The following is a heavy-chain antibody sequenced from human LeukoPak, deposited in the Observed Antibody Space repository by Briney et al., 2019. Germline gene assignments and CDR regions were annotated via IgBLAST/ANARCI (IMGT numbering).Heavy chain of an antibody. CDR2: IKQDGSEK. Sequence: PGGSLRLSCAASGFTFSTYYMSWVRQAPGTGLEWVANIKQDGSEKYYVDSVKGRFTISRDNAKNSLYLQMNSLRAEDTAVYYCASESIAAAGTVAFDIWGQGTMVTVSS. CDR3: ASESIAAAGTVAFDI. J-gene: IGHJ3*02. CDR1: GFTFSTYY. D-gene: IGHD6-13*01. V-gene: IGHV3-7*01.